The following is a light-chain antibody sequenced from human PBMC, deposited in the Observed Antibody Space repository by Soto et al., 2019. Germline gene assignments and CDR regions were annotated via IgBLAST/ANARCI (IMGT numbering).Light chain of an antibody. Sequence: QSALTQPASVSGSPGQSITISCSGTSSDVGSYDHVAWYQQHPGKAPKLMIYEVNKRPSGVPDRFSGSKSGNTASLTVSGLQAEDEADYYCSSYAGSSNVFGTGTKLTVL. CDR2: EVN. V-gene: IGLV2-8*01. J-gene: IGLJ1*01. CDR1: SSDVGSYDH. CDR3: SSYAGSSNV.